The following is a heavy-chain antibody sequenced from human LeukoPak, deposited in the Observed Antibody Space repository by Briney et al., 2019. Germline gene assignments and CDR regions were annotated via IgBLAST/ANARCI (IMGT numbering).Heavy chain of an antibody. Sequence: GSLRLSCAASGFPFSSYEMNWVRQAPGKGLEWVSYISSSGSTIYYADSVKGRFTISRDNAKNSLYLQMNSLRAEDTAVYYCARDGEYYDILTGYLQGEFFDYWGQGTLVTVSS. CDR1: GFPFSSYE. J-gene: IGHJ4*02. CDR3: ARDGEYYDILTGYLQGEFFDY. D-gene: IGHD3-9*01. V-gene: IGHV3-48*03. CDR2: ISSSGSTI.